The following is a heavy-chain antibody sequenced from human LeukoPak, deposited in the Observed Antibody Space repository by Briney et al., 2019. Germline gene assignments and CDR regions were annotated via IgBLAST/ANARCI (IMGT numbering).Heavy chain of an antibody. J-gene: IGHJ4*02. CDR3: ARRGGYDEYYFDY. Sequence: ASVKVSCKASGYTFTGYYMHWVRQAPGQGLEWMGWINPYSGGTNYAQKFQGRVTMTRDTSISTAYMELSRLRSDDTAVYYCARRGGYDEYYFDYWGQGTLVTVSS. D-gene: IGHD5-12*01. CDR1: GYTFTGYY. CDR2: INPYSGGT. V-gene: IGHV1-2*02.